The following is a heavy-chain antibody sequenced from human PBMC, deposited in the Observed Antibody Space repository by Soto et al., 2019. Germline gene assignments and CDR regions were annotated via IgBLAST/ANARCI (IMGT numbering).Heavy chain of an antibody. CDR2: IYFNGNT. Sequence: TSETLSLTCTVSAASFSKYYWIWIRQPPGKGLEWIGYIYFNGNTNYNPSLKRRVTISVDTSKKQISLNLTSVTDADTAVYFCASVTFGGVVLAHWGQGTLVTVSS. CDR3: ASVTFGGVVLAH. V-gene: IGHV4-59*13. D-gene: IGHD3-16*01. J-gene: IGHJ4*02. CDR1: AASFSKYY.